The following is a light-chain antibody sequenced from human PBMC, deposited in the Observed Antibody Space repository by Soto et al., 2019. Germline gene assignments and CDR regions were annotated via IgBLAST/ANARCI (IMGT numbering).Light chain of an antibody. Sequence: DIQLTQYLSSLPASVGHRVIITFRASRDIVTSLNWYQQHPGKGPKILIYAASTLQRGVPSRFSGSGSGTDFNLTISSLQPGDYATYYCQQSYSSRTFGQGTKVDI. V-gene: IGKV1-39*01. CDR1: RDIVTS. J-gene: IGKJ1*01. CDR2: AAS. CDR3: QQSYSSRT.